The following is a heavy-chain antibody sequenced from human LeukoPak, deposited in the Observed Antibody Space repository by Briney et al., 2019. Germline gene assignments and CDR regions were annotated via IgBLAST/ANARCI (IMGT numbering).Heavy chain of an antibody. CDR1: GGSISSYY. CDR3: ARLNGYSYGFDY. CDR2: IYYSGST. V-gene: IGHV4-59*01. D-gene: IGHD5-18*01. Sequence: NSSETLSLTCTVSGGSISSYYWSWIRQPPGKGLEWIGYIYYSGSTNYNPSLKSRVTISVDTSKNQFSLKLSSVTAADTAVYYCARLNGYSYGFDYWGQGTLVTVSS. J-gene: IGHJ4*02.